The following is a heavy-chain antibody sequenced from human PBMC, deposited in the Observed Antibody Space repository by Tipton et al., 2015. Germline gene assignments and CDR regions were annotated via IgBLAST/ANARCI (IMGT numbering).Heavy chain of an antibody. CDR1: GFTISSYW. J-gene: IGHJ4*02. Sequence: SLRLSCAASGFTISSYWMYWVRQAPGKGLVWVSRINDDGSSTGYAESVKGRFTISRDNAKSTLYLQMNSLRAEDTAVYYCARDGKVAALDFWGQGTLVTVSS. CDR2: INDDGSST. D-gene: IGHD2-15*01. V-gene: IGHV3-74*01. CDR3: ARDGKVAALDF.